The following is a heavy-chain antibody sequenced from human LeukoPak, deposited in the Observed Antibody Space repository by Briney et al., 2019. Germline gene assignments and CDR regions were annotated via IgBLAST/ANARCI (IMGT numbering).Heavy chain of an antibody. CDR3: AKGGHYNFDY. CDR2: IKEDGSDK. CDR1: GFTFSTYW. Sequence: GGSLRLSCAASGFTFSTYWMKWVRQAPGKGLEWVASIKEDGSDKYYVDSVKGRFSISRDNAKNSLYLQVNSLRTEDTAAYYCAKGGHYNFDYWGQGTLVTVSS. V-gene: IGHV3-7*01. J-gene: IGHJ4*02. D-gene: IGHD4-11*01.